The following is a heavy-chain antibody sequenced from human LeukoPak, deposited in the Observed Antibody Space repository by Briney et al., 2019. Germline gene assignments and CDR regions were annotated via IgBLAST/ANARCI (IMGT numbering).Heavy chain of an antibody. CDR3: ARDQDSIGYGENLY. CDR1: GYSCTNYY. CDR2: INPSGGGT. J-gene: IGHJ4*02. D-gene: IGHD5-18*01. V-gene: IGHV1-46*01. Sequence: GASVKVSCKASGYSCTNYYIHWVRQAPGQGLEWMGRINPSGGGTSYAQKFQGRVTMTRDMSTSTVYMELSSLRSEDTAVYYCARDQDSIGYGENLYWGQGILVTVSS.